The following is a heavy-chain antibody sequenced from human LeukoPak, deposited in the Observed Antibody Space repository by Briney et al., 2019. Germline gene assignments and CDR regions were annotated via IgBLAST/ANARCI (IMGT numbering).Heavy chain of an antibody. J-gene: IGHJ4*02. D-gene: IGHD5-18*01. CDR3: ATQRGPLRYSYGDGFDY. V-gene: IGHV3-30-3*01. Sequence: GGSLRLSCAASGFTFSSYAMHWVRQAPGKGLEWVAVISYDGSNKYYADSVKGRFTISRDNSKNTLYLQRNSLRAEDTAVYYCATQRGPLRYSYGDGFDYWGQGTLVTVSS. CDR2: ISYDGSNK. CDR1: GFTFSSYA.